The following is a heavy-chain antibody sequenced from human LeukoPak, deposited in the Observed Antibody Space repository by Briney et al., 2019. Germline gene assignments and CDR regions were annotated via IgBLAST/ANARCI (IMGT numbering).Heavy chain of an antibody. CDR1: GFTVSSNY. D-gene: IGHD3-3*01. Sequence: GGSLRLSCAASGFTVSSNYMSWVRQAPGKGLEWVSVIYSGGSTYYADSVKGRFTISRDNSKNTLYLQMNSLRAEDTAVYYCAKGSKEVLFTRDHYMDVWGKGTTVIISS. CDR3: AKGSKEVLFTRDHYMDV. J-gene: IGHJ6*03. V-gene: IGHV3-53*05. CDR2: IYSGGST.